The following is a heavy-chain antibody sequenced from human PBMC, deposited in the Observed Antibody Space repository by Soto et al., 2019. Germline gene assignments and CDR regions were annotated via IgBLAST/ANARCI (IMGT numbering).Heavy chain of an antibody. D-gene: IGHD1-1*01. V-gene: IGHV1-3*01. CDR3: ARGKGMEKYYYYHGMDV. Sequence: QVQVVQSGAEVKKPGASVKVSCKASGYSFSTYSMHWVRQAPGQGLEWMGWINGANGNTRYSQKFKDRVSISRDTPASTGYMELSSLRSEDTAVYYCARGKGMEKYYYYHGMDVWGPGTTVIVSS. J-gene: IGHJ6*02. CDR1: GYSFSTYS. CDR2: INGANGNT.